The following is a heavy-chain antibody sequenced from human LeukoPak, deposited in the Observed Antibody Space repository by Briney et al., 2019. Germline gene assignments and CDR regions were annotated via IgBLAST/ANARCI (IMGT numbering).Heavy chain of an antibody. Sequence: GGSLRLSCAASGFTFSSYEMNWVRQAPGKGLEWVSYISSSGSTIYYADSVKGRLTISRDNAKNSLYLQMNSLRAEDTAVYYCARAPGSSSWYRYYYYGMDVWGQGTTVTVSS. J-gene: IGHJ6*02. D-gene: IGHD6-13*01. CDR3: ARAPGSSSWYRYYYYGMDV. V-gene: IGHV3-48*03. CDR2: ISSSGSTI. CDR1: GFTFSSYE.